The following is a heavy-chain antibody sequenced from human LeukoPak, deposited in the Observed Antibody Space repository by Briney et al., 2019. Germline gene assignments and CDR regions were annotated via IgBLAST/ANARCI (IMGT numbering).Heavy chain of an antibody. D-gene: IGHD3-10*01. CDR1: GYTFTSYA. J-gene: IGHJ4*02. Sequence: ASVTVSCTASGYTFTSYAMNWVRQAPGQGLEWMGWINTNTGNPTYAQGFTGRFVFSLDTSVSTAYLQISSLKAEDTAVYYCARVRWGYGSGSYVGYWGQGTLVTVSS. CDR2: INTNTGNP. CDR3: ARVRWGYGSGSYVGY. V-gene: IGHV7-4-1*02.